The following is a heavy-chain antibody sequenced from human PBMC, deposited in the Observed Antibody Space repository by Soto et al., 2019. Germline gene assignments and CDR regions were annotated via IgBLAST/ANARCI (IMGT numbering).Heavy chain of an antibody. J-gene: IGHJ5*02. Sequence: SETLSLTCAVYGGSFSGYYWSWIRQPPGKGLEWIGEINHSGSTNYNPSLKSRVTISVDTSKNQFSLKLSSVTAADTAVYYCARDGTMVRGGFAPWGQGTLVTVSS. CDR2: INHSGST. CDR1: GGSFSGYY. CDR3: ARDGTMVRGGFAP. D-gene: IGHD3-10*01. V-gene: IGHV4-34*01.